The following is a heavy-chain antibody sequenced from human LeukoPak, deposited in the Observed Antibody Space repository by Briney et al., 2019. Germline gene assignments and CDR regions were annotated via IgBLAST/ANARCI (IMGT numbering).Heavy chain of an antibody. Sequence: GGSLRLSCAASGFTFSHYGMSWVRQAPGKGLQWVSGIPSSGGTTYYADSVKGRFTISRDDSKNTLYLQMNSLRAEDTAVYYCARVYANGMDVWGQGTTVTVSS. CDR3: ARVYANGMDV. J-gene: IGHJ6*02. V-gene: IGHV3-23*01. CDR2: IPSSGGTT. D-gene: IGHD3-16*01. CDR1: GFTFSHYG.